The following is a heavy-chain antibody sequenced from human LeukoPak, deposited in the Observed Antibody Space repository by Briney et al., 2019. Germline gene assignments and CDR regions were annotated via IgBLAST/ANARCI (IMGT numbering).Heavy chain of an antibody. CDR3: ARDLGAAAAGSIAFDI. Sequence: QTGGSLRLSCAASGFTFSSYWMSWVRQAPRKGLEWESNIKQDGSGKYYVDSVKGRFTISRDNAKNSLYLQMNSLRAEDTAVYYCARDLGAAAAGSIAFDIWGQGTMVTVSS. CDR1: GFTFSSYW. D-gene: IGHD6-13*01. CDR2: IKQDGSGK. V-gene: IGHV3-7*01. J-gene: IGHJ3*02.